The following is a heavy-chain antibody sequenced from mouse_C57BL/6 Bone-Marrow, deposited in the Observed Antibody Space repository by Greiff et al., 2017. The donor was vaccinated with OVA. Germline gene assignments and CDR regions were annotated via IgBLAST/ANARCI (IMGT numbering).Heavy chain of an antibody. Sequence: EVKLVESGGGLVKPGGSLKLSCAASGFTFSSYAMSWVRQTPEKRLEWVATISDGGSYTYYPDNVKGRFTISRDNAKNNLYLQMSHLKSEDTAMYYCARENGAQATFDYWGQGTTLTVSS. CDR1: GFTFSSYA. CDR3: ARENGAQATFDY. J-gene: IGHJ2*01. V-gene: IGHV5-4*01. CDR2: ISDGGSYT. D-gene: IGHD3-2*02.